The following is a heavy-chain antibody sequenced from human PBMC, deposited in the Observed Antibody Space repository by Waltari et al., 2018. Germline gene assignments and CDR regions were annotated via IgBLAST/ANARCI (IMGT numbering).Heavy chain of an antibody. CDR1: GYRFSGYY. D-gene: IGHD1-26*01. Sequence: QVQLMQSGAEVKKPGASVKVSCQASGYRFSGYYMHWVRKAPGQGLEWMGWINPDNGDTNYAQQFQGRVTMTRDTSVTTVYMELSALTSDDTAIYFCAREWSASEHWGQGTLVTVSS. V-gene: IGHV1-2*02. J-gene: IGHJ4*02. CDR3: AREWSASEH. CDR2: INPDNGDT.